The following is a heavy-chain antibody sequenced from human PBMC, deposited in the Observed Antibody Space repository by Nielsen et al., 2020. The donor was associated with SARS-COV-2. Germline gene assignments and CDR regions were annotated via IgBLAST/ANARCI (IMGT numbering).Heavy chain of an antibody. CDR3: ARGFRYYYGSGSYSWFDP. Sequence: WVRQAPGQGLEWMGWMNPNSGNTGYAQKFQGRVTMTRNTSISTAYMELSSLRSEDTAVYYCARGFRYYYGSGSYSWFDPWGQGTLVTVLL. D-gene: IGHD3-10*01. CDR2: MNPNSGNT. V-gene: IGHV1-8*01. J-gene: IGHJ5*02.